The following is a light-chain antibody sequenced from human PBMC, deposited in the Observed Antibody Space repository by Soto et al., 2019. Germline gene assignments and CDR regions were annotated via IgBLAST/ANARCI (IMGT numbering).Light chain of an antibody. CDR2: EVS. Sequence: QSALAQPASVSGTPGQTISISCTGTSSDVGGYNAVSWYQHHPGKAPKVLIYEVSKRPSGVPDRFSGSKSGNTASLTVSGLQAEDEADYYCSSYAGSNNLVFGGGTKLTVL. CDR1: SSDVGGYNA. V-gene: IGLV2-8*01. CDR3: SSYAGSNNLV. J-gene: IGLJ2*01.